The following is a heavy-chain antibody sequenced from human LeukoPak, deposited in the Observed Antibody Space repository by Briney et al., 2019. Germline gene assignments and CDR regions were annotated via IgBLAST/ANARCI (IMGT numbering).Heavy chain of an antibody. V-gene: IGHV3-23*01. CDR3: DGADF. CDR1: GFTFNTYS. CDR2: ISDSGGGI. J-gene: IGHJ4*02. Sequence: GGSLRLSCAASGFTFNTYSMNWARQAPGKGLGWVSTISDSGGGIYYADSVKGRFTISRDNSKNTLYLQMNSLRAEDTAVYYCDGADFWGQGTLVTVSS.